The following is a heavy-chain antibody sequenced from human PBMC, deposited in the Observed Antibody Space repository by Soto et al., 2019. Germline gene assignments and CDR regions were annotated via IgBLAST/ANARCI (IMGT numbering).Heavy chain of an antibody. Sequence: EVQVVESGGGLIQPGGSLRLSCAVSGFTVTINYMSWVRQAPGKGLEWVPVIYSGGTIYYADSVKGRFTISRDTSKNTLYLQMNSLRGEDTAVYYCHGYGYWGQGTLVTVSS. CDR3: HGYGY. D-gene: IGHD5-12*01. CDR1: GFTVTINY. J-gene: IGHJ4*02. CDR2: IYSGGTI. V-gene: IGHV3-53*01.